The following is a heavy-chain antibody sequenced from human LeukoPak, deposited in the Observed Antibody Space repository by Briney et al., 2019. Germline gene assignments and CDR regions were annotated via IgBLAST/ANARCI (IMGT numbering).Heavy chain of an antibody. CDR1: GFTFSSYV. V-gene: IGHV3-30*04. J-gene: IGHJ6*03. D-gene: IGHD3-10*01. CDR2: ISYDGSNE. Sequence: GGSLRLSWAASGFTFSSYVMHWVRQAPAKGLEWVAIISYDGSNEYYADSVKGRFTISRDNSKNTLYLQMNSLRAADTAVFYCAKDGSRSREVFPYYYGSGRLQYMDVWGKGTTVIISS. CDR3: AKDGSRSREVFPYYYGSGRLQYMDV.